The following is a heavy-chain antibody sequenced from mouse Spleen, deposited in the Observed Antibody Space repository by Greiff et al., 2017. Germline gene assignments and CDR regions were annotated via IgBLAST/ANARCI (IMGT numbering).Heavy chain of an antibody. CDR2: ISSGSSTI. V-gene: IGHV5-17*02. J-gene: IGHJ3*01. CDR3: ARELLRSSGFAY. Sequence: EVQLVESGGGLVQPGGSRKLSCAASGFTFSSFGMHWVRQAPEKGLEWVAYISSGSSTIYYADTVKGRFTISRDNPKNTLFLQMTSLRSEDTAMYYCARELLRSSGFAYWGQGTLVTVSA. CDR1: GFTFSSFG. D-gene: IGHD1-1*01.